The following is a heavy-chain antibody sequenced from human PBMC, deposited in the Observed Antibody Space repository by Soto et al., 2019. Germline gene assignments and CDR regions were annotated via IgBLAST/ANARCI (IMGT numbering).Heavy chain of an antibody. D-gene: IGHD3-3*01. Sequence: QVQFVQSGAEVEKPGASVRVSCKASGYSFTSYAIHWLRQAPGQRPEWMGWISPGNGNTKYSENFQGRVTITRDTSASTAYMDLSSLRSEDTAVYYCTRTSFGVVTYGFDIWGQGTMVTVSS. CDR1: GYSFTSYA. V-gene: IGHV1-3*01. J-gene: IGHJ3*02. CDR3: TRTSFGVVTYGFDI. CDR2: ISPGNGNT.